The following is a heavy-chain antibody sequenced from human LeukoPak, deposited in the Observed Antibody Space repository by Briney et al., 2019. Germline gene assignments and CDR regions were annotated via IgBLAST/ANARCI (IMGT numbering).Heavy chain of an antibody. V-gene: IGHV4-59*08. D-gene: IGHD4-17*01. J-gene: IGHJ6*02. CDR3: ARLPRGDYGDYIDYYGMDV. CDR1: GGSISSYY. CDR2: IYYSGST. Sequence: SETLSLTCTVSGGSISSYYWSWIRQPPGKGLEGIGYIYYSGSTNYNPSLKSRVTISVDTSKNQFSLKLSSVTAADTAVYYCARLPRGDYGDYIDYYGMDVWGQGTTVTVSS.